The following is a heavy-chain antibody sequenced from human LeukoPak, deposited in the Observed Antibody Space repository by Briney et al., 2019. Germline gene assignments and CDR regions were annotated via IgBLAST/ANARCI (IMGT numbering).Heavy chain of an antibody. D-gene: IGHD2-21*02. V-gene: IGHV7-4-1*02. CDR2: INTNTGNP. CDR3: ARDLFAYCGGDCYWGYFDY. J-gene: IGHJ4*02. CDR1: GYTFTSYA. Sequence: ASVKVTCKASGYTFTSYAMNWVRQAPGQGLEWMGWINTNTGNPTYAQGFTGRFVFSLDTSVSTAYLQISSLKAEDTAVYYCARDLFAYCGGDCYWGYFDYWGQGTLVTVSS.